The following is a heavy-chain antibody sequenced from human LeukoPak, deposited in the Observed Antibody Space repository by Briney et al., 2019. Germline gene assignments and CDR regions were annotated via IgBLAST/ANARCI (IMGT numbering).Heavy chain of an antibody. CDR2: INPSGGST. D-gene: IGHD3/OR15-3a*01. CDR3: ARIGDWSFDY. Sequence: ASVKVSCKASGGTFSSHAISWVRQAPGQGLEWMGIINPSGGSTSYAQKFQGRVTMTRDMSTSTVYMELSSLRSEDTAVYYCARIGDWSFDYWGQGTLVTVSS. CDR1: GGTFSSHA. V-gene: IGHV1-46*01. J-gene: IGHJ4*02.